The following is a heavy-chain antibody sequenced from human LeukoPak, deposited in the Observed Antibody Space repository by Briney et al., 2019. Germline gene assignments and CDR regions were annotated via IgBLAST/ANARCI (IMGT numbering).Heavy chain of an antibody. Sequence: PSETLSLTCAVSGGSFSGYYWSWIRQPPGKGLEWIGEINHSGSTNYNPSLKSRVTISVDTSKNQFSLKLSSVTAADTAVYYCAHSGYASAFDIWGQGTMVTVSS. CDR2: INHSGST. D-gene: IGHD5-12*01. CDR3: AHSGYASAFDI. CDR1: GGSFSGYY. J-gene: IGHJ3*02. V-gene: IGHV4-34*01.